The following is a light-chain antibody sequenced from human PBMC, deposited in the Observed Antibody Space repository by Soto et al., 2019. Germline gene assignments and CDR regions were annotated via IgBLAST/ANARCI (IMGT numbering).Light chain of an antibody. J-gene: IGKJ1*01. CDR2: GAS. CDR1: QRVSSN. CDR3: QQYNNWPPWT. Sequence: EIVMTQSPATLSVSPGERATLSCRASQRVSSNLAWYQQKPGQAPRLLIYGASTRSTVISARFSGSGSWTEFTLTISSLQSEDFAVYCCQQYNNWPPWTFCQGTKGEIK. V-gene: IGKV3-15*01.